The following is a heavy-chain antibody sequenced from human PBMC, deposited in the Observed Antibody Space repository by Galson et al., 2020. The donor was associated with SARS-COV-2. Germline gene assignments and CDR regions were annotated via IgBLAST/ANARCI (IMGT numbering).Heavy chain of an antibody. Sequence: SETLSLTCTVSGASIRSYYWGCIRQPPGKGLEWIVYIYYSGSTKYNPSLKSRLTISVDTSKNQFSLKLSSVTAADTAVDYCARSRVDIVATTALLFDYWGQGTLVTVSS. D-gene: IGHD5-12*01. CDR1: GASIRSYY. V-gene: IGHV4-59*01. CDR3: ARSRVDIVATTALLFDY. CDR2: IYYSGST. J-gene: IGHJ4*02.